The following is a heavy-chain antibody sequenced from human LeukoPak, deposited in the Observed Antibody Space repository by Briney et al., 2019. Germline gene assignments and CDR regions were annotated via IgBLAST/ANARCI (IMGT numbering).Heavy chain of an antibody. J-gene: IGHJ4*02. CDR3: ARDPVYYGSGSPFDY. CDR1: GFTFAHYW. V-gene: IGHV3-7*01. CDR2: IKQDGSEK. Sequence: GSLRLSCAASGFTFAHYWMTWVRQAPGKGLEWVANIKQDGSEKYYVDSVKGRFTISRDNAKNSLYLQMNSLRAEDTAVYYCARDPVYYGSGSPFDYWGQGTLVTVSS. D-gene: IGHD3-10*01.